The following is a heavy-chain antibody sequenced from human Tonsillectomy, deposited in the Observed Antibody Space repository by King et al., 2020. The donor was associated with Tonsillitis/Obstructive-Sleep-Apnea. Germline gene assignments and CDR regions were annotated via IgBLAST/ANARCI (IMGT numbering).Heavy chain of an antibody. CDR3: ARDSNKYYGMDV. D-gene: IGHD2/OR15-2a*01. CDR2: ISSSSSYI. J-gene: IGHJ6*02. Sequence: VQLVESGGGLVKPGGSLRLSCAASGFTFSSYSMNWVRQAPGKGLEWVSSISSSSSYIYYGDSVKGRFTISRDNAKNSLYLQMNSLRAEDTAVYYCARDSNKYYGMDVWGQGTTVIVSS. V-gene: IGHV3-21*01. CDR1: GFTFSSYS.